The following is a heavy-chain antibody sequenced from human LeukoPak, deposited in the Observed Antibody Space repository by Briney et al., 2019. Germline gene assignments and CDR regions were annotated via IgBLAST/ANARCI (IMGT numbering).Heavy chain of an antibody. CDR3: ASWGRDGYNSFDS. CDR1: GYTFTSYG. D-gene: IGHD5-24*01. J-gene: IGHJ5*01. Sequence: ASVNVSCKASGYTFTSYGISGVRQAPGQGLEGMGWISALNGNTNYAQKLQGRVTMTTETSTSTAYMRLRSLRSDDTAVYYCASWGRDGYNSFDSWGHGNPVTVSS. V-gene: IGHV1-18*01. CDR2: ISALNGNT.